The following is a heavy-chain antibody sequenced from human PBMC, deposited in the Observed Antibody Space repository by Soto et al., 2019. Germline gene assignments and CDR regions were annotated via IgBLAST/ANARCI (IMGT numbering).Heavy chain of an antibody. CDR2: IYHSGST. CDR3: ARVDGLDDTPYFDY. D-gene: IGHD3-9*01. V-gene: IGHV4-4*02. CDR1: SGSISSSNW. Sequence: SATLSLTCAVSSGSISSSNWWSWVRQPPGKGLEWIGEIYHSGSTNYNPSLKSRVTISVDKSKNQFSLKLSSVTAADTAVYYCARVDGLDDTPYFDYWGQGTLVTVSS. J-gene: IGHJ4*02.